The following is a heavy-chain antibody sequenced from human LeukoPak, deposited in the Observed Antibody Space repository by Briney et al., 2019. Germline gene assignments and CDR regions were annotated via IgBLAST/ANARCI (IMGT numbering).Heavy chain of an antibody. CDR1: GFTFSSYE. Sequence: GGSLRLSCAASGFTFSSYEMNWVRQAPGRGLEWVSYISSSGSTIYYADSVKGRFTISRDNAKNSLYLQMNSLRAEDTAVYYCARELGSGWQELAYWGQGTLVTVSS. V-gene: IGHV3-48*03. CDR3: ARELGSGWQELAY. D-gene: IGHD6-19*01. J-gene: IGHJ4*02. CDR2: ISSSGSTI.